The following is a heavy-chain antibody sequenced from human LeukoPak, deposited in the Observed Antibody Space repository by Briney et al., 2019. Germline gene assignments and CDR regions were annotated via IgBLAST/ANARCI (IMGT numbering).Heavy chain of an antibody. J-gene: IGHJ5*02. Sequence: PGGSLRLSCAASGFTFITYSMNWVRQAPGKGLEWVSYISSSTNTIYYADSVKGRFTISRDDFMNTLHLQMNSLRAEDTAVYYCARVQGTSWFDPWGQGILVTVSS. CDR3: ARVQGTSWFDP. CDR2: ISSSTNTI. CDR1: GFTFITYS. D-gene: IGHD2-2*01. V-gene: IGHV3-48*01.